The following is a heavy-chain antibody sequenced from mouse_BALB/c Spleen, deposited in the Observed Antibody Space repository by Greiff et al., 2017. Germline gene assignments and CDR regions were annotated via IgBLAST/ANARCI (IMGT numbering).Heavy chain of an antibody. J-gene: IGHJ2*01. D-gene: IGHD2-10*02. CDR3: AYGNYFDY. CDR2: ISYDGSN. V-gene: IGHV3-6*02. CDR1: GYSITSGYY. Sequence: EVKLMESGPGLVKPSQSLSLTCSVTGYSITSGYYWNWIRQFPGNKLEWMGYISYDGSNNYNPSLKNRISITRDTSKNQFFLKLNSVTTEDTATYYCAYGNYFDYWGQGTTLTVSS.